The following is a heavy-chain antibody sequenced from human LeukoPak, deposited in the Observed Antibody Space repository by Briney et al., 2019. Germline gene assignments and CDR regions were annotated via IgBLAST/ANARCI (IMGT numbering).Heavy chain of an antibody. D-gene: IGHD5-12*01. CDR2: IIPIFGTA. CDR1: GGTFSSYA. V-gene: IGHV1-69*05. Sequence: ASVKVSCKASGGTFSSYAISWVRQAPGQGLEWMGGIIPIFGTANYAQKFQGRVTITTDESTSTAYMELSSLRSEDTAVYYCARGVTTSNWFDPWGQGTLVTVSS. CDR3: ARGVTTSNWFDP. J-gene: IGHJ5*02.